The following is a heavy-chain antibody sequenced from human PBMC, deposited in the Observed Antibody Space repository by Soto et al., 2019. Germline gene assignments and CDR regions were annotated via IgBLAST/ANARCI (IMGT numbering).Heavy chain of an antibody. Sequence: GGSLRLSCAASGFIFSDYYMSWIRQAPGKGLDWVSYISSSGSAMYYADSVKGRFTISRDNAKNSRYLQMNSLRAEDTAVYYCARAPTVTTPGHRYYYCGRDVWGQGTTVTVSS. V-gene: IGHV3-11*01. CDR3: ARAPTVTTPGHRYYYCGRDV. J-gene: IGHJ6*01. CDR1: GFIFSDYY. CDR2: ISSSGSAM. D-gene: IGHD1-1*01.